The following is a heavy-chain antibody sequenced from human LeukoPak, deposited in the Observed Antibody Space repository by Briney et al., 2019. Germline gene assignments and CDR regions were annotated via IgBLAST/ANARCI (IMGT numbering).Heavy chain of an antibody. J-gene: IGHJ4*02. CDR1: GFTFYSYA. V-gene: IGHV3-23*01. Sequence: GGSLRLSCAASGFTFYSYALSWVRQAPGKGLEWVSGISGSGGNTFYADFVRGQGRFTISRDNYKNTLYLQMNYLRAEDTAVYYCAKDQEGSGRYPHFHHWGQGTLVTVSS. CDR2: ISGSGGNT. CDR3: AKDQEGSGRYPHFHH. D-gene: IGHD3-10*01.